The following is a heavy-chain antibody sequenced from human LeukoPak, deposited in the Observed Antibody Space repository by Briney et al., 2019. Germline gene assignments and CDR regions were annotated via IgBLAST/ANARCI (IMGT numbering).Heavy chain of an antibody. J-gene: IGHJ6*02. CDR1: GFTFSSYA. CDR2: ISGGGDST. V-gene: IGHV3-23*01. Sequence: PGRSLRLSCAASGFTFSSYAMSWVRQAPGKGLEWVSVISGGGDSTYYADSVKGRFTISRDNSKNTLYLQMNSLRVEDTAVYYCAKDHRSYYGPYYGVDVWGQGTTVTVSS. CDR3: AKDHRSYYGPYYGVDV. D-gene: IGHD3-10*01.